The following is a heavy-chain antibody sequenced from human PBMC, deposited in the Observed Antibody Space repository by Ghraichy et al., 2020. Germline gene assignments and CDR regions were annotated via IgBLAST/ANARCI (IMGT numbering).Heavy chain of an antibody. J-gene: IGHJ6*02. V-gene: IGHV3-48*02. D-gene: IGHD3-22*01. CDR1: GFTFSNYS. CDR2: ISSRGRNI. CDR3: ASDTYLYDRSGYYYPGGMDV. Sequence: GGSLRLSCAASGFTFSNYSMTWVRQAPGKGLEWLSYISSRGRNIYEADSVKGRFTISRDNAKNSMYLQLNSLRDEDTAVYYCASDTYLYDRSGYYYPGGMDVWGQGTTVTVS.